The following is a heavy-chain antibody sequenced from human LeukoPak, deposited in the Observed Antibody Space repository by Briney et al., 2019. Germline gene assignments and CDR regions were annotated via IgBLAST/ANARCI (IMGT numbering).Heavy chain of an antibody. CDR2: IYDSGST. J-gene: IGHJ6*02. D-gene: IGHD4-23*01. CDR1: GGSISSTTYI. V-gene: IGHV4-39*01. Sequence: SETLSLTCTVSGGSISSTTYIWGWIRQSPGKGLEWIGTIYDSGSTFYNPSLKGRVIISVDTSKNQFSLKLSSVTAADTAVYYCARRVRHHSYYYYGMDVWGQGTTVTVSS. CDR3: ARRVRHHSYYYYGMDV.